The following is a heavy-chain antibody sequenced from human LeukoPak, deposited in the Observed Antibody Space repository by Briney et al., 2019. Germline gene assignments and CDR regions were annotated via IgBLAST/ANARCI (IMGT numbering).Heavy chain of an antibody. CDR1: GYTFTSYG. CDR2: ISAYNGNT. V-gene: IGHV1-18*01. CDR3: ARGHYYDSSGYPDY. Sequence: ASVKVSCKASGYTFTSYGISWVRQAPGQGLEWMGWISAYNGNTNYAQKLQGRVTMTPDTSTSTAYMELRSLRSDDTAVYYCARGHYYDSSGYPDYWGQGTLVTVSS. J-gene: IGHJ4*02. D-gene: IGHD3-22*01.